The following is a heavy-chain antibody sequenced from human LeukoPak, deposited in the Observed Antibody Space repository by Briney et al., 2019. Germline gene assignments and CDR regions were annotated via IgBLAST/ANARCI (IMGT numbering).Heavy chain of an antibody. V-gene: IGHV3-74*01. Sequence: GGSLRLSCAASGFIFSSYWMHWVRQAPGKGLVWVSRINSDSISTSYGDSVKGRFTISRDNAKNTLYQQMNSLRAEDTAVYYCASSYSSPTSLVVWGQGTLVTVSS. CDR2: INSDSIST. D-gene: IGHD6-13*01. J-gene: IGHJ4*02. CDR3: ASSYSSPTSLVV. CDR1: GFIFSSYW.